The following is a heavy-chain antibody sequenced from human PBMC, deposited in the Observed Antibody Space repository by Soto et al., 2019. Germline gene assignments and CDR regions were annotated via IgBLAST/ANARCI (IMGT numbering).Heavy chain of an antibody. CDR2: IYYSGST. D-gene: IGHD3-9*01. CDR1: GGSISSGGYY. J-gene: IGHJ5*02. V-gene: IGHV4-31*03. Sequence: SETLSLTCTVSGGSISSGGYYWSWIRQHPGKGLEWIGYIYYSGSTYYNPSLKSRVTISVDTSKNQFSLKLSSVTAADTAVYYCARGFVRPDILTGYPPNWFDPWGQGTLVTVSS. CDR3: ARGFVRPDILTGYPPNWFDP.